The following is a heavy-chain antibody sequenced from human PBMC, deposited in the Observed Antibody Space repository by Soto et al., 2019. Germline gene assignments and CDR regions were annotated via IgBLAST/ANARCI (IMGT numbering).Heavy chain of an antibody. D-gene: IGHD2-15*01. J-gene: IGHJ4*01. CDR1: GFTFNTYW. V-gene: IGHV3-7*01. CDR3: VIGYGRAQCPYHLSL. Sequence: GGSLRLSCAASGFTFNTYWMTWVRQAPGKGLEWVATIRQDGDERHCVDSVKGRFTISRDNAENSLSLEMNGLRVEDSAVYHCVIGYGRAQCPYHLSLWGQGTLDTVSS. CDR2: IRQDGDER.